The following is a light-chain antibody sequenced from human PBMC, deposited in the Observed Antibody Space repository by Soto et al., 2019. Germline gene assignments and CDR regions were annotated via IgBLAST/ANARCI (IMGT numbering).Light chain of an antibody. V-gene: IGLV2-14*01. Sequence: QSALTQPASVSGSTGQSITISCTGTSSDVGGYNYVSWYQQHPGKAPKLMIYDVSNRPSGVSNRVSGSKSGNTAYLTISGLQAEDEADYYCSSYTSSSTLYVLGTGTKVTVL. CDR3: SSYTSSSTLYV. CDR2: DVS. J-gene: IGLJ1*01. CDR1: SSDVGGYNY.